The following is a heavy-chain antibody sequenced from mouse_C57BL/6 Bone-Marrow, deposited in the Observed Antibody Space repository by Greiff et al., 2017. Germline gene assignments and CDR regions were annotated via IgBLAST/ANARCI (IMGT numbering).Heavy chain of an antibody. CDR3: AIPQTAQATQYFDY. CDR2: IHPSDSDT. J-gene: IGHJ2*01. CDR1: GYTFTSYW. Sequence: QVQLQQPGAELVKPGASVKVSCKASGYTFTSYWMHWVKQRPGQGLEWIGRIHPSDSDTNYNQQFKGKATLTVDKSSSTAYMQLSSLTSEDSAVYYCAIPQTAQATQYFDYWGQGTTLTVSS. V-gene: IGHV1-74*01. D-gene: IGHD3-2*02.